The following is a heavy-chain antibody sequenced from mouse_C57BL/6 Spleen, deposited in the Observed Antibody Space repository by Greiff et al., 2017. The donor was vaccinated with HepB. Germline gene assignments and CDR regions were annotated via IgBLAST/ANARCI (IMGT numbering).Heavy chain of an antibody. D-gene: IGHD2-4*01. CDR1: GYTFTSYG. Sequence: QVQLQQSGAELARPGASVKLSCKASGYTFTSYGISWVKQRTGQGLEWIGEIYPRSGNTYYNEKFKGKATLTADKSSSTAYMELRSLTSEDYAVYFCASDDYDGRWYFDVWGTGTTVTVSS. CDR3: ASDDYDGRWYFDV. CDR2: IYPRSGNT. J-gene: IGHJ1*03. V-gene: IGHV1-81*01.